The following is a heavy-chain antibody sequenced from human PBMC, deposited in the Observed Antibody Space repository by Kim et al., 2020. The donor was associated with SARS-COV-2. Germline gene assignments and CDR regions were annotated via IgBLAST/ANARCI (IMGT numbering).Heavy chain of an antibody. CDR3: ASGSSWYNYYYYGMDV. V-gene: IGHV3-53*01. J-gene: IGHJ6*02. CDR1: GFTVSSNY. Sequence: GGSLRLSCAASGFTVSSNYMSWVRQAPGKGLEWVSVIYSGGSTYYADSVKGRFTISRDNSKNTLYLQMNSLRAEDTAVYYCASGSSWYNYYYYGMDVWGQGTTVTVSS. D-gene: IGHD6-13*01. CDR2: IYSGGST.